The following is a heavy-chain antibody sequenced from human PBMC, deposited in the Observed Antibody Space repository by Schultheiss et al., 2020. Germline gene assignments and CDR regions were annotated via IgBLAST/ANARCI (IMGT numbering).Heavy chain of an antibody. CDR3: ARDQNGDSGWYHPGFDP. D-gene: IGHD6-19*01. Sequence: GGSLRLSCEASGFIFSSYVMSWVRQAPGKGLEWVSAISGSDRGTYYADSVKGRFTISRDNAKNSLYLQVSSLRPEDAALYYCARDQNGDSGWYHPGFDPWGQGTLVTVSS. J-gene: IGHJ5*02. CDR1: GFIFSSYV. V-gene: IGHV3-23*01. CDR2: ISGSDRGT.